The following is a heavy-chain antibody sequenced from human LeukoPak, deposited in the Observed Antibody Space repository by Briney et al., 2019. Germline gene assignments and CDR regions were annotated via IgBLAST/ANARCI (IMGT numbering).Heavy chain of an antibody. CDR2: IIPIFGTA. Sequence: AASVKVSCKASGGTFSSYAISWVRQAPGQGLEWMGGIIPIFGTANYAQKFQGRVTITADESTSTAYMELSSLRSEDTAVYYCAREGYDYSKPDYWGQGTLVTVSS. CDR3: AREGYDYSKPDY. J-gene: IGHJ4*02. D-gene: IGHD4-11*01. CDR1: GGTFSSYA. V-gene: IGHV1-69*13.